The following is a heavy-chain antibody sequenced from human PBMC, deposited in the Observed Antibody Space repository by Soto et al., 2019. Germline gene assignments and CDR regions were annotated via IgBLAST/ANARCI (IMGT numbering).Heavy chain of an antibody. CDR2: IASSGTPI. Sequence: EVQLLESGGGLAQPGGSLRLSCAASGFTFSDYAMNWVRQVQGKGLEWISQIASSGTPIYYADSVRGRFTISRDNAENSLYSQINSLRDEDTAGYFCKREGIWGQGTLVTVSS. CDR1: GFTFSDYA. V-gene: IGHV3-48*02. J-gene: IGHJ4*02. CDR3: KREGI.